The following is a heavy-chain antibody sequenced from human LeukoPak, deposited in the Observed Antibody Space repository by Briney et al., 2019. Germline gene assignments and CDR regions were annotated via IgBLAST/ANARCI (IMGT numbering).Heavy chain of an antibody. D-gene: IGHD2-21*01. J-gene: IGHJ4*02. CDR3: AREYYCGGECNLYFDY. V-gene: IGHV4-61*02. Sequence: SETLSLTCTVSGGSISSGSYYWSWIRQPAGKGLEWIGRIYTSGSTNYNPSLKSRVTISVDTSKNQFSLKLSSVTAADTAVYYCAREYYCGGECNLYFDYWGQGTLVTVSS. CDR2: IYTSGST. CDR1: GGSISSGSYY.